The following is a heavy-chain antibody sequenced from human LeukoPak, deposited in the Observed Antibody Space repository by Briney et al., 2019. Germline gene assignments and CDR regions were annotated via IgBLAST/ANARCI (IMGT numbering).Heavy chain of an antibody. J-gene: IGHJ4*02. CDR2: IYWDDDK. V-gene: IGHV2-5*02. CDR1: GFSLSTSGVG. D-gene: IGHD3-16*02. Sequence: SGPTLVKPTQTLTLTCTFSGFSLSTSGVGVGWIRQPPGKALEWLALIYWDDDKRYSPSLKSRLTITKDTSKNQVVLTMTNMDPVDTARYYCARTLVDYVWGSYRYTGFDYWGQGTLVTVSS. CDR3: ARTLVDYVWGSYRYTGFDY.